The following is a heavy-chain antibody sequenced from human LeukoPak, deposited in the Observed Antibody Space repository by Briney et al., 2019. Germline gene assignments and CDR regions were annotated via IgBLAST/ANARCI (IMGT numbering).Heavy chain of an antibody. V-gene: IGHV2-5*02. Sequence: KESGPTLVKPTQTLTLTCTFSGFSLSTSGVGVGWIRQPPGKALEWLALIYWDGDKRYNPSLKSRLTITKDTSKNQVVLTMTNMDPVDTATYYCTLNEDAYYFDYWGQGALVTVSS. CDR2: IYWDGDK. CDR3: TLNEDAYYFDY. J-gene: IGHJ4*02. CDR1: GFSLSTSGVG.